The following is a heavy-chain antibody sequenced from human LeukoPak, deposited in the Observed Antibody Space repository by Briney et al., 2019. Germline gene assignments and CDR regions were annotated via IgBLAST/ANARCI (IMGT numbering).Heavy chain of an antibody. J-gene: IGHJ4*02. V-gene: IGHV4-39*07. CDR1: GGSISSSSYY. D-gene: IGHD3-10*01. CDR2: IYYSGST. Sequence: SETLSLTCTVSGGSISSSSYYWGWIRQPPGKGLEWIGSIYYSGSTYYNPSLKSRVTISVDTSKNQFSLKLSSVTAADTAVYYCARDSYMVRGVISPFDYWGQGTLVTVSS. CDR3: ARDSYMVRGVISPFDY.